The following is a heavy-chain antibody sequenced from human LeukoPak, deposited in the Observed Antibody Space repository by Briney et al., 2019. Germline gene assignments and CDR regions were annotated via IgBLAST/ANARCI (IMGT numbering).Heavy chain of an antibody. V-gene: IGHV1-2*02. CDR2: INPNSGGT. CDR1: GYTFTGYY. J-gene: IGHJ4*02. CDR3: ARSNYYDSSGGGYYFDY. Sequence: VSVKVSCKASGYTFTGYYMHWVRQAPGQGLEWMGWINPNSGGTNYAQKFQGRVTMTRDTSISTAYMELSRLRSDDTAVYYCARSNYYDSSGGGYYFDYWGQGTLVTVSS. D-gene: IGHD3-22*01.